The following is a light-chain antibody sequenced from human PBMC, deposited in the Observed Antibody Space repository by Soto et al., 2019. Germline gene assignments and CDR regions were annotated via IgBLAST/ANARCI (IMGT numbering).Light chain of an antibody. J-gene: IGKJ1*01. Sequence: EIVLTQSPATLSLSPGERATLSCRASQSVSSYLAWYQQKPGQAPRLLIYDASNRATGIPARFSGSGSGTDFTLTINTLQPDDFATYYCQQFNSYSWTFGQGTKVDIK. CDR2: DAS. V-gene: IGKV3-11*01. CDR3: QQFNSYSWT. CDR1: QSVSSY.